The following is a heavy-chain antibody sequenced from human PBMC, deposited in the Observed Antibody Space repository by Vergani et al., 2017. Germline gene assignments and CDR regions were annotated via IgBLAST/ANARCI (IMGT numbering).Heavy chain of an antibody. CDR1: GFIFSSYS. CDR3: ARDLSVRFLEWLPGREGDYYYGMDV. Sequence: EVQLVESGGGLVQPGGSLRLSCAASGFIFSSYSMNWVRQAPGKGLEWVSYISSSSSTIYYADSVKGRFTISRDNAKNSLYLQMNSLRAEDRAVYYCARDLSVRFLEWLPGREGDYYYGMDVWGQGTTVTVSS. D-gene: IGHD3-3*01. CDR2: ISSSSSTI. J-gene: IGHJ6*02. V-gene: IGHV3-48*01.